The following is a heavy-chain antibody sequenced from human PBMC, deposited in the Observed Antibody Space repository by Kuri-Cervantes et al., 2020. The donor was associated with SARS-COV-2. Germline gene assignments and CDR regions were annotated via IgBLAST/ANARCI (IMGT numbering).Heavy chain of an antibody. CDR2: INSDGSST. D-gene: IGHD2-15*01. J-gene: IGHJ6*02. CDR1: GFTFSGYW. CDR3: ARDLTLGYCSGGSCYYYYYGMDV. Sequence: ETLSLTCAASGFTFSGYWMHWVRQAPGKGLVWVSRINSDGSSTSYADSVKGRFTISRDNAKNTLYLQMNSLRAEDTAVYYCARDLTLGYCSGGSCYYYYYGMDVWGQGTTVTVSS. V-gene: IGHV3-74*01.